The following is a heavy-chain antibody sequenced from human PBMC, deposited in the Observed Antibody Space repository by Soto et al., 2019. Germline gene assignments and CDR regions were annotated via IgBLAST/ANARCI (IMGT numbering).Heavy chain of an antibody. V-gene: IGHV5-51*01. J-gene: IGHJ3*01. Sequence: GESLKISCKGSGYSFTNYWIGWVRQMPGKGLEWVGIIYPGDSDTRYSPSFQGQVTISADNSITTAYLQWRSLKASDTAIFYCARFVRLSTLAHHAFDFWGQGTMVIVSS. CDR1: GYSFTNYW. CDR3: ARFVRLSTLAHHAFDF. CDR2: IYPGDSDT.